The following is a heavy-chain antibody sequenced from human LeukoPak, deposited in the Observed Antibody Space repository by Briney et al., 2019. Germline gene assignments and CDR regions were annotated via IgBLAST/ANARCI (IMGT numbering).Heavy chain of an antibody. D-gene: IGHD1-26*01. Sequence: PSETLSLTCTVSGVSIGSYFWSWIRQPPRKGLEWIGYIDNRGSTNYNPSLKSRVTISVDTSKSQFSLKLNSVTAADTAVYYCARGGSYTPYWGQGTLVTVSS. V-gene: IGHV4-59*08. CDR1: GVSIGSYF. CDR2: IDNRGST. J-gene: IGHJ4*02. CDR3: ARGGSYTPY.